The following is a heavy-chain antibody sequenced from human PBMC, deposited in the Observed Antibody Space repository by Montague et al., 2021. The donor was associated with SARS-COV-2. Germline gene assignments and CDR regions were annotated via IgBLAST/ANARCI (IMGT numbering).Heavy chain of an antibody. CDR1: GASISSHY. CDR3: ARYEAVADAFDI. D-gene: IGHD6-19*01. J-gene: IGHJ3*02. Sequence: SETLSLTCSVSGASISSHYWGWIRQSPGKGLEWIGYIYYSGTTIYNPSRESRVTISVDTSSNVFSLKLRSVTAADTAVYYCARYEAVADAFDIWGQGTVVTVS. CDR2: IYYSGTT. V-gene: IGHV4-59*11.